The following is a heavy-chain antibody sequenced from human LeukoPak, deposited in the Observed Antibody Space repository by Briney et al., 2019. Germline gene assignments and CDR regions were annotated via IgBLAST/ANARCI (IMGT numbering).Heavy chain of an antibody. Sequence: PGRSLRLSCAASGFTFSGYTIHWVRQAPGKGLEWVAVMSNDGSIKKYANSVKGRFTISRDISTDTLWLQMDSLRTEDTAVYYCAKGPLRGTAAAIDYWGQGTLVTVSS. CDR3: AKGPLRGTAAAIDY. CDR2: MSNDGSIK. CDR1: GFTFSGYT. D-gene: IGHD2-2*01. V-gene: IGHV3-30-3*01. J-gene: IGHJ4*02.